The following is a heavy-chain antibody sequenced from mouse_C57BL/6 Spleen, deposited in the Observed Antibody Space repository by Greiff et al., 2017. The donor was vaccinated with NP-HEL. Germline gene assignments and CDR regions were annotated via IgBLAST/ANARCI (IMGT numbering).Heavy chain of an antibody. CDR3: ARNDGYFYWYFDV. D-gene: IGHD2-3*01. CDR2: INPSNGGT. Sequence: QVQLQQPGTELVKPGASVKLSCKASGYTFTSYWMHWVKQRPGQGLEWIGNINPSNGGTNYNEKFKSKATLTVDKSSSTAYMQLSSLTSEDSSVYYCARNDGYFYWYFDVWGTGTTVTVSS. J-gene: IGHJ1*03. V-gene: IGHV1-53*01. CDR1: GYTFTSYW.